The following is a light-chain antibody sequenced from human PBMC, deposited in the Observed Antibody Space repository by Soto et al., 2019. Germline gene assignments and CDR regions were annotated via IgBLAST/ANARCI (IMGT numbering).Light chain of an antibody. V-gene: IGLV2-11*01. CDR1: SSDVGGYNY. CDR2: DVS. Sequence: QSVLTQPRSVSGSPGQSVTISCTGTSSDVGGYNYVSWYQQHPGKAPKLMIYDVSERPSGVPDRFSGSKSGNTASLTISGLQAEDEADYYCSSYTSSSNYVFGTGTKVTVL. CDR3: SSYTSSSNYV. J-gene: IGLJ1*01.